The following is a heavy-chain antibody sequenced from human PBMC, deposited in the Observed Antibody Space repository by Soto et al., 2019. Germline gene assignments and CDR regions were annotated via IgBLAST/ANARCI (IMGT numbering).Heavy chain of an antibody. CDR3: ARGEREVTAIPHTFDY. J-gene: IGHJ4*02. CDR2: IWYDGSNK. D-gene: IGHD2-21*02. CDR1: GFTFSSYG. Sequence: QVQLVESGGGVVQPGRSLRLSCAASGFTFSSYGMHWVRQAPGKGLERVAVIWYDGSNKYYADSVKGRFTISRDNSKNTLYLQMNSLRAEDTAVYYCARGEREVTAIPHTFDYWGQGTLVTVSS. V-gene: IGHV3-33*01.